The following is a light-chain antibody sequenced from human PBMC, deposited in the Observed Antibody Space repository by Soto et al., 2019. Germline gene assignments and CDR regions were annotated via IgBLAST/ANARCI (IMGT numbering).Light chain of an antibody. CDR2: DAS. V-gene: IGKV1-39*01. J-gene: IGKJ1*01. CDR3: QQSYNTPLT. Sequence: IGVSQSSSSLASSLGDRVTITCGASQTIGTYVNWYRQKPGSAPELLIYDASTLQSGVPSRFRGGASGTDFTLTISSLQLDDFATYYCQQSYNTPLTFGQGTTVDI. CDR1: QTIGTY.